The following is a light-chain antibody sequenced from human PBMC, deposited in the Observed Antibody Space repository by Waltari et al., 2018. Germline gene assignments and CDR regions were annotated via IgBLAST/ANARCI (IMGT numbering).Light chain of an antibody. Sequence: DIQMTQSHSSLSASVGDRVNITCQASQGINNFLNWYQQRPGKAPDLLIYDASNLETGVPSRFSGSGSGTDFTFTISSVQPEDIATYYCQQHYSLPITFGQGTRLEIK. V-gene: IGKV1-33*01. J-gene: IGKJ5*01. CDR2: DAS. CDR3: QQHYSLPIT. CDR1: QGINNF.